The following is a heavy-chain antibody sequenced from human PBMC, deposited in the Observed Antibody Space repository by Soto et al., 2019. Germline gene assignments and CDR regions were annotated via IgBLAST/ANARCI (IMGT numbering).Heavy chain of an antibody. Sequence: PSETLSLTCAVSSGSISSGGYSWSWIRQPPGKGLEWIGYIYHSGSTYYNPSLKSRVTISVDRSKNQFSLRLSSVTAADTAVYYCASRYYDFWSGWGSWFDPWGQGTLVTAPQ. V-gene: IGHV4-30-2*01. CDR2: IYHSGST. J-gene: IGHJ5*02. CDR1: SGSISSGGYS. CDR3: ASRYYDFWSGWGSWFDP. D-gene: IGHD3-3*01.